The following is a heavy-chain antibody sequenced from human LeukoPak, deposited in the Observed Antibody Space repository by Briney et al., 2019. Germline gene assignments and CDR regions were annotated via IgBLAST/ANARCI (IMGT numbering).Heavy chain of an antibody. CDR1: GYTFTGYY. D-gene: IGHD5-18*01. CDR2: INPNSGGT. J-gene: IGHJ6*02. V-gene: IGHV1-2*04. Sequence: ASVKVSCKASGYTFTGYYMHWVRQAPGQGLEWMGWINPNSGGTNYAQKFQGWVTMTRDTSISTAYMELSRLRSDDTAVYYCARVAFGGSYGFRVDHYYYGMDVWGQGTTVTVSS. CDR3: ARVAFGGSYGFRVDHYYYGMDV.